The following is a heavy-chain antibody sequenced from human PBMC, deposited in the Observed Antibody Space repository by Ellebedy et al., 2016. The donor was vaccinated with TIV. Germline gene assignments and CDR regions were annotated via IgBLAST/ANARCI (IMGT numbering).Heavy chain of an antibody. CDR1: GFTFDDYV. D-gene: IGHD6-13*01. J-gene: IGHJ4*02. CDR2: LSWNSYNI. V-gene: IGHV3-9*01. CDR3: AKDRGWAAAAALGSEGFDY. Sequence: SLKISXAASGFTFDDYVMNWVQQRPGKGLEWVSGLSWNSYNIDYADSVKGRFTISRDNAKNSLYLQMNSLRAEDTALYYCAKDRGWAAAAALGSEGFDYWGQGTLVTVSS.